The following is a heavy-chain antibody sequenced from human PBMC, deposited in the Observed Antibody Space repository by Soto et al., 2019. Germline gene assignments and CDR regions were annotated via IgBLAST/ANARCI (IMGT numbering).Heavy chain of an antibody. CDR3: ARMASFGSLNGFHP. V-gene: IGHV1-8*01. J-gene: IGHJ5*02. Sequence: ASVNVSCKASGYSFTNNDVSWVRQATGQGLEWMGWMNPGSGDTGYAQKCQGRVTMTRDISIATAYMELSSLKSDDTAVYDCARMASFGSLNGFHPGGQGTLVTVSS. CDR2: MNPGSGDT. D-gene: IGHD3-10*01. CDR1: GYSFTNND.